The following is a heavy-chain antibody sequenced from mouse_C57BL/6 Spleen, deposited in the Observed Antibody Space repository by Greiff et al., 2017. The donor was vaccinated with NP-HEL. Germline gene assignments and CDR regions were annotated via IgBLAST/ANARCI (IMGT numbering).Heavy chain of an antibody. D-gene: IGHD2-2*01. CDR3: GRGGGYDRAMDY. V-gene: IGHV1-52*01. CDR1: GYTFTSYW. CDR2: IDPSDSET. Sequence: VQLQQSGAELVRPGSSVKLSCKASGYTFTSYWMHWVKQRPIQGLEWIGNIDPSDSETHYNQKFKDKATLTVDKSSSTAYMQLSSLTSEDAAVYYCGRGGGYDRAMDYWGQGTSVTVSS. J-gene: IGHJ4*01.